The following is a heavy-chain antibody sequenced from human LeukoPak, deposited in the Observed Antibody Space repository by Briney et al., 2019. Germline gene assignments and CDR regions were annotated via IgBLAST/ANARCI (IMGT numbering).Heavy chain of an antibody. J-gene: IGHJ3*02. Sequence: GGSLRLSCAASGFTPSSYEMNWVRQAPGKGLEWISYISRSGTATLYADSVKGRFTISRDNSKNVLYLQMNSLRVEDTAVYYCAKMYYYDSSRRYAFDIWGQGTMVTVSS. CDR2: ISRSGTAT. D-gene: IGHD3-22*01. V-gene: IGHV3-48*03. CDR1: GFTPSSYE. CDR3: AKMYYYDSSRRYAFDI.